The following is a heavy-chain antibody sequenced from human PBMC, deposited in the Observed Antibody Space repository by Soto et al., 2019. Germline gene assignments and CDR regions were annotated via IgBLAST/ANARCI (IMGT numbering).Heavy chain of an antibody. CDR3: ARHGGTANYFDY. Sequence: QLQLQESGPGLMKPSETLSLTCTVSGGSISSSSYYWGWIRQPPGKGLEWIGSIYYSGSTYYNPSLKSRVTISVDTSKNQFSLKLSSVTAADTAVYYCARHGGTANYFDYWGQGTLVTVSS. J-gene: IGHJ4*02. V-gene: IGHV4-39*01. D-gene: IGHD5-18*01. CDR1: GGSISSSSYY. CDR2: IYYSGST.